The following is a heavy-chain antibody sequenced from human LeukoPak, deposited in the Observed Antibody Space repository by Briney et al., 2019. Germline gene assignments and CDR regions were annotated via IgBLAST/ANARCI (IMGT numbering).Heavy chain of an antibody. CDR2: IYDSGST. CDR3: ARKHCLGYCSSTSRVPYYFDY. D-gene: IGHD2-2*01. J-gene: IGHJ4*02. CDR1: GGSIRSSYYY. V-gene: IGHV4-39*01. Sequence: PSETLSLTCTVSGGSIRSSYYYWGWIRQPPGKGLEWIGSIYDSGSTYYNPSLKSRVTISVDTSKNQFSLKLSSVTAADTAVYYCARKHCLGYCSSTSRVPYYFDYWGQGTLVTVSS.